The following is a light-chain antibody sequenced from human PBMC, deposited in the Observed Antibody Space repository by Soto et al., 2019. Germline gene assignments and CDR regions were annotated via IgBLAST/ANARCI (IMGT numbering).Light chain of an antibody. Sequence: QTVVAQPPSASGTPGQRVTISCSGSISNIGRNSVFWYQQLPGTAPRLLIIRSDQRPSGVPDRFSGSKSGTSASLAISGLRSEDEADYYCASWDDSLSAVVFGGGTQLTVL. CDR3: ASWDDSLSAVV. CDR1: ISNIGRNS. V-gene: IGLV1-47*01. CDR2: RSD. J-gene: IGLJ3*02.